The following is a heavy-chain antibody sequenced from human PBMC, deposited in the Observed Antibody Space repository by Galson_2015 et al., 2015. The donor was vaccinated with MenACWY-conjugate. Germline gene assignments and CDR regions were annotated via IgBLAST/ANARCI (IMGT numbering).Heavy chain of an antibody. CDR3: ARVAIFPYYYYGMDV. CDR1: GFTFSSYG. J-gene: IGHJ6*02. CDR2: ILYDGSNK. Sequence: SLRLSCAASGFTFSSYGMHWVRQAPGKGLEWVAVILYDGSNKYYADSVKGRFTISRDNSKNTLYLQMNSLRAEDTAVYYCARVAIFPYYYYGMDVWGQGTTVTVSS. V-gene: IGHV3-30*03.